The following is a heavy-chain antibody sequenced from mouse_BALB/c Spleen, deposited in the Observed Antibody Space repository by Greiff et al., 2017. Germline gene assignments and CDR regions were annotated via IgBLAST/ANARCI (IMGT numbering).Heavy chain of an antibody. V-gene: IGHV5-2*01. CDR2: INSDGGST. Sequence: EVKLVESGGGLVQPGESLKLSCESNEYEFPSHDMSWVRKTPEKRLELVAAINSDGGSTYYPDTLERRFIVTRDNTKKTLYLQMSSLRSEDTALYYCARHGGLGRRAWFAYWGQGTLVTVSA. CDR1: EYEFPSHD. CDR3: ARHGGLGRRAWFAY. D-gene: IGHD2-2*01. J-gene: IGHJ3*01.